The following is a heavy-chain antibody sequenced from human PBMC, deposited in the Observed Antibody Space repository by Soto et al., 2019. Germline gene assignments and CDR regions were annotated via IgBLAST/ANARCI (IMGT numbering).Heavy chain of an antibody. CDR1: GYTFTGYY. CDR2: INPNSGGT. V-gene: IGHV1-2*02. J-gene: IGHJ4*02. CDR3: ARGYDSSGYYYFDY. Sequence: GASVKVSCKASGYTFTGYYMHCVRQAPGQVLEWMGWINPNSGGTNYAQKFQGRVTMTRDTSISTAYMELSRLRSDDTAVYYCARGYDSSGYYYFDYWGQGTLVTVSS. D-gene: IGHD3-22*01.